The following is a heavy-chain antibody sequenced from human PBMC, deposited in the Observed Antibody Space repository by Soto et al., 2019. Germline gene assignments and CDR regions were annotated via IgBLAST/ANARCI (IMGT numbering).Heavy chain of an antibody. CDR1: GGSISSGGYY. Sequence: QVQLQESGPGLVKPSQTLSLTCTVSGGSISSGGYYWSWIRQHPGKGLEWIGYIYYSGSTYYNPSLKSRVTLSVDTSKNQFSLKLSSVTAADTAVYYCARNYYDSSGYYFFDYWGQGTLVTVSS. V-gene: IGHV4-31*03. D-gene: IGHD3-22*01. CDR3: ARNYYDSSGYYFFDY. CDR2: IYYSGST. J-gene: IGHJ4*02.